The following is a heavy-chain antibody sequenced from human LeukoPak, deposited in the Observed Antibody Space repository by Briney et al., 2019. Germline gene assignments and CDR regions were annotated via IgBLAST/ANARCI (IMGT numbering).Heavy chain of an antibody. CDR1: GGSISSGDYY. V-gene: IGHV4-30-4*01. CDR3: ACRTWGSSYFDY. D-gene: IGHD7-27*01. CDR2: IYYSGST. J-gene: IGHJ4*02. Sequence: SQTLSLTCTVSGGSISSGDYYWRWIRQPPGKGLEWIGYIYYSGSTYYNPSLKSRVTISVDTSKNQFSLKLSSVTAADTAVYYCACRTWGSSYFDYWGQGTLVTVSS.